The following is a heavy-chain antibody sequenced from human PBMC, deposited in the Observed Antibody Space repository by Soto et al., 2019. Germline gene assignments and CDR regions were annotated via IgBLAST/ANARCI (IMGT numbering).Heavy chain of an antibody. J-gene: IGHJ4*02. D-gene: IGHD6-19*01. CDR1: GFTFSSYA. Sequence: EVQLLESGGGLVQPGGSLRLSCAASGFTFSSYAMSWVRQAPGKGLEWVSAISGSGGSTYYADSVKGRFTISRDNSKNTLYLQMNSLRAEDTAVYYCARGVAGTLGLIDYWGQGTLVTVSS. CDR2: ISGSGGST. CDR3: ARGVAGTLGLIDY. V-gene: IGHV3-23*01.